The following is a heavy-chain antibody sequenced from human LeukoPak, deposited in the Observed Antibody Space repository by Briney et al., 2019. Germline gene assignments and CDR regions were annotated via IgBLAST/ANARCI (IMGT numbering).Heavy chain of an antibody. CDR1: GYTFTNYG. CDR2: ISAYNGNT. Sequence: ASVKVSCKASGYTFTNYGISWVRQAPGQGLEWMGWISAYNGNTNYAQKLQGRVTMTTDTSTNTAYKEMRSLRSDDTAVYYCARDLYYYDSSGYRRGDAFDIWGQGTMVTVSS. V-gene: IGHV1-18*01. J-gene: IGHJ3*02. CDR3: ARDLYYYDSSGYRRGDAFDI. D-gene: IGHD3-22*01.